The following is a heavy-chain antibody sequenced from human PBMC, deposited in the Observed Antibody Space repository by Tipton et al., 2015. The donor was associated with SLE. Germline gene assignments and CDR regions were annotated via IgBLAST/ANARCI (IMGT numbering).Heavy chain of an antibody. J-gene: IGHJ5*02. CDR3: ARGVGQLVLESWFDP. CDR1: GYSFTSYW. CDR2: IDPSDSYT. V-gene: IGHV5-10-1*01. D-gene: IGHD6-6*01. Sequence: QLVQSGAEVKKPGESLRISCKGSGYSFTSYWISWVRQMPGKGLEWMGRIDPSDSYTNYSPSFQGHVTISADKSISTAYLQWSSLKASDTAMYYCARGVGQLVLESWFDPWGQGTLVTVSS.